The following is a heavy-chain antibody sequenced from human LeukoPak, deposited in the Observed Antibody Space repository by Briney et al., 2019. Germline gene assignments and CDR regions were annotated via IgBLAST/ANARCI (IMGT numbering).Heavy chain of an antibody. CDR3: ARLDIVVVPAAIGIHDAFDI. CDR2: IYHSGST. D-gene: IGHD2-2*02. J-gene: IGHJ3*02. V-gene: IGHV4-38-2*01. CDR1: GYSISSGYY. Sequence: SETLSLTCAVSGYSISSGYYWGWIRQPPGKVLEWIGSIYHSGSTYYNPSLKSRVTISVDTSKNQFSLKLSSVTAADTAVYYCARLDIVVVPAAIGIHDAFDIWGQGTMVTVSS.